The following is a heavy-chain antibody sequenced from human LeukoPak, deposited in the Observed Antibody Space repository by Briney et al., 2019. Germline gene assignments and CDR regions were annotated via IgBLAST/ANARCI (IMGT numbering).Heavy chain of an antibody. CDR3: ARSRHDDGFLDI. Sequence: ASVKVSCKASGYTFTSYDINWVRQATGQGLEWMGWMNPNSGNTGYAQKFQGRVTMTRNTSISTAYMELSSLRSEDTAVYYCARSRHDDGFLDIWGQGTMVTVSS. CDR2: MNPNSGNT. CDR1: GYTFTSYD. D-gene: IGHD4-17*01. J-gene: IGHJ3*02. V-gene: IGHV1-8*01.